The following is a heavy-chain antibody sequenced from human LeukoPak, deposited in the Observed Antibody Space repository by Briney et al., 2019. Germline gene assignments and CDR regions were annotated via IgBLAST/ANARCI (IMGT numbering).Heavy chain of an antibody. CDR3: ARVGGSGISDY. V-gene: IGHV7-4-1*02. Sequence: GASVKVSCKSSGYTFNSYGITWVRQAPGQGLEWMGWINTNTGNPTYAQGFTGRFVFSLDTSVSTAYLQISSLKAEDTAVYYCARVGGSGISDYWGQGTLVTVSS. CDR1: GYTFNSYG. D-gene: IGHD3-10*01. CDR2: INTNTGNP. J-gene: IGHJ4*02.